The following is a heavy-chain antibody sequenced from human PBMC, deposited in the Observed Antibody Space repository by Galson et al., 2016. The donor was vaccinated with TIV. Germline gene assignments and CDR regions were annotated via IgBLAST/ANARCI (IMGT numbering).Heavy chain of an antibody. Sequence: LSLTCTVSGGSITSYYWTWIRQPPGKGLEWIGYIYYTGSTTYNPSLKSRVTISVDTSKKQFSLKTSSVTAADTAVYYCARGLDYGDRRGWEYWGQGTLVTVSS. CDR1: GGSITSYY. CDR3: ARGLDYGDRRGWEY. V-gene: IGHV4-59*01. D-gene: IGHD4-17*01. J-gene: IGHJ4*02. CDR2: IYYTGST.